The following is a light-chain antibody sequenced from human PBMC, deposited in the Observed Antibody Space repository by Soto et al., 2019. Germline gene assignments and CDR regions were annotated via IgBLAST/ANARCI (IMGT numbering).Light chain of an antibody. V-gene: IGKV3-11*01. CDR2: DAS. CDR3: QQRSKWRT. CDR1: QSARRY. J-gene: IGKJ1*01. Sequence: LWAQAPATLCLSAGERATLSCRPSQSARRYLAWNQKEHGQPTRLLIYDASNRATGIQATFSGSGFGTEFTLTISSIEPKDFAVYYCQQRSKWRTFGQGTKVE.